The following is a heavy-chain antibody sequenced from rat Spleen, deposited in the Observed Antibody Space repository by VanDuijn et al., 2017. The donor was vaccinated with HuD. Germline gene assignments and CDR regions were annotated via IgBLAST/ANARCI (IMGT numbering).Heavy chain of an antibody. D-gene: IGHD1-4*01. CDR1: GFTFSDYF. CDR2: ITYDGSRT. CDR3: ARPNYPGFNYFDY. J-gene: IGHJ2*01. Sequence: EVQLVESDGGLVQPGRSLKLSCAASGFTFSDYFMAWVRQAPTKGLEWVATITYDGSRTYYRDSVKGRFTISRDNAKNILYLQMDSLRSEDTATYYCARPNYPGFNYFDYWGQGVMVTVSS. V-gene: IGHV5-29*01.